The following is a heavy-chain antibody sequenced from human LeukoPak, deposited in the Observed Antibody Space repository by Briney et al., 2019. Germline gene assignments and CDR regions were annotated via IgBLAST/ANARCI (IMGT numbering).Heavy chain of an antibody. CDR1: GFTFSSYW. D-gene: IGHD6-19*01. CDR2: INSDGSST. Sequence: GGSLRLSCAASGFTFSSYWMHWVRQAPGKGLVWVSRINSDGSSTSYADSVKGRFTISRDNAKNTLYLQMNSLRAEDTAVYYCARAVGSGPGGHFDYWGQGALVTVSS. J-gene: IGHJ4*02. CDR3: ARAVGSGPGGHFDY. V-gene: IGHV3-74*01.